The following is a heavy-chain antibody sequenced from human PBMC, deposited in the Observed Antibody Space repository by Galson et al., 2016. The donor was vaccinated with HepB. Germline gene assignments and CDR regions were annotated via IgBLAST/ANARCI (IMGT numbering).Heavy chain of an antibody. D-gene: IGHD6-13*01. Sequence: SLRLSCAASGFTFSLYSMYWVRQAPGKGLEWVSSITPGSTYTHFADSVKGRFTISRDDAENSLYLHMNSLRAEDTALYYCARVVTPMAAANRGFGSWGQGTQVVVSS. V-gene: IGHV3-21*01. J-gene: IGHJ5*02. CDR3: ARVVTPMAAANRGFGS. CDR2: ITPGSTYT. CDR1: GFTFSLYS.